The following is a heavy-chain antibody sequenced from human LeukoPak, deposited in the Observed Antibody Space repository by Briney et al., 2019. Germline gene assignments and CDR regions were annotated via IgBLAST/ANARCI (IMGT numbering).Heavy chain of an antibody. CDR2: ISYSGSS. CDR1: GGSISNYY. D-gene: IGHD3-10*01. Sequence: SETLSLTCTVSGGSISNYYWSWIRQPPGKGLEWIGYISYSGSSNYNPSLKSRVTISVDTSKNQFSLMLSSVTAADTAVYYCARAYYGSDYFDYWGQGTLVTVSS. V-gene: IGHV4-59*01. J-gene: IGHJ4*02. CDR3: ARAYYGSDYFDY.